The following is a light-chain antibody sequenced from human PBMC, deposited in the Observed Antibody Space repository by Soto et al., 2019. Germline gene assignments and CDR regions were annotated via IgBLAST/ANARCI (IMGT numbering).Light chain of an antibody. CDR3: QQCGGLPLFS. V-gene: IGKV3-20*01. Sequence: EIVLTQSPDTLSLSPGERATLSCTASESVTSSCLAWYQRKPGQAPRLLIHTTSTRATDIPDRFSGSGSGTDFTLTISRLEPEDFAVYYCQQCGGLPLFSFGPGTKVDIK. CDR1: ESVTSSC. J-gene: IGKJ3*01. CDR2: TTS.